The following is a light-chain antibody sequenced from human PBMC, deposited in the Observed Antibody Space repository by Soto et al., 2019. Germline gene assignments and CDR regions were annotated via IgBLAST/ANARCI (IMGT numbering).Light chain of an antibody. CDR2: DAS. Sequence: DFHLIQTPTTLSSYVVDRVTITCRASQSISRGLAWYQQKPGKAPNLLIYDASTLESGVPSRFSGSGSGTEFTLTISCLHPDDFATYYCQHYSSVWAFGQGTKVDIK. CDR1: QSISRG. CDR3: QHYSSVWA. J-gene: IGKJ1*01. V-gene: IGKV1-5*01.